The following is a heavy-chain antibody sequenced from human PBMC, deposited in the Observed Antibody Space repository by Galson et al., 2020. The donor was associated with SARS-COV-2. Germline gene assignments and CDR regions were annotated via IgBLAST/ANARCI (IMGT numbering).Heavy chain of an antibody. CDR1: GFSLSTSGVG. V-gene: IGHV2-5*02. Sequence: KMSGPTLVKPTQTLTLTCTFSGFSLSTSGVGVGWIRQPPGKALEWLALIYWDDDKRYSPSLKSRLTITKDTSKNQVVLTMTNMDPVETATYYCPHRGSSSWQGAYFGCRGQGSLGTVAS. J-gene: IGHJ4*02. CDR2: IYWDDDK. CDR3: PHRGSSSWQGAYFGC. D-gene: IGHD6-13*01.